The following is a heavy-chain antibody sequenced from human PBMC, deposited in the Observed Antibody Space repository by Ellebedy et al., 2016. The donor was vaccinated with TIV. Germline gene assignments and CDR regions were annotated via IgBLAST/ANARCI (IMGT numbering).Heavy chain of an antibody. CDR1: GGSFSGYY. CDR3: ARLNIWSCTNGVCYGSYYYYYYMDV. V-gene: IGHV4-34*01. J-gene: IGHJ6*03. CDR2: INHSGST. Sequence: SETLSLXCAVYGGSFSGYYWSWIRQPPGKGLEWIGEINHSGSTNYNPSLKSRVTISVDTSKNQFSLKLSSVTAADTAVYYCARLNIWSCTNGVCYGSYYYYYYMDVWGKGTTVTVSS. D-gene: IGHD2-8*01.